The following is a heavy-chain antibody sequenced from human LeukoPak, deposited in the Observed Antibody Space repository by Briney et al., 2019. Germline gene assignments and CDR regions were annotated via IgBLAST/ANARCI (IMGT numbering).Heavy chain of an antibody. J-gene: IGHJ6*02. CDR2: ISGGGGST. Sequence: GGSLRLSCAASAFTFSNYAMSWVRQAPGKGLEWVSGISGGGGSTSYTDSVKGRFTISRDNSKNTLYLQMSNLRAEDTAVYFCARGGGLDVWGQGATVTVSS. V-gene: IGHV3-23*01. D-gene: IGHD3-16*01. CDR3: ARGGGLDV. CDR1: AFTFSNYA.